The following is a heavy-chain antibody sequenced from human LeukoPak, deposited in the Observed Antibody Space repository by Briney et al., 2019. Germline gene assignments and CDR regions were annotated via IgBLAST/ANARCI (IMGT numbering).Heavy chain of an antibody. CDR3: ATGGSGWSDLYYFDY. V-gene: IGHV1-24*01. CDR2: FDPEDGET. D-gene: IGHD6-19*01. CDR1: GYTLTELS. Sequence: GASVTVSCKVSGYTLTELSMHWVRQAPGKGLEWMGGFDPEDGETIYAQRFQGRVTMTEDTSTDTAYMELSSLRSEDTAVYYCATGGSGWSDLYYFDYWGQGTLATVSS. J-gene: IGHJ4*02.